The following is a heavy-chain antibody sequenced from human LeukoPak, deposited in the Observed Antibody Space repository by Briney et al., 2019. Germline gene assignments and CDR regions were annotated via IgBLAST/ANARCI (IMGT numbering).Heavy chain of an antibody. D-gene: IGHD1-26*01. CDR3: AREADDSGGYFDY. CDR2: IYYSGSN. V-gene: IGHV4-31*03. J-gene: IGHJ4*02. CDR1: GGSISSGGYY. Sequence: SETLSLTCTVSGGSISSGGYYWSWIRQHPGKGLEGIGYIYYSGSNYYNPSLKSRVTISVDTSKNQFSLKLSSVTGADTAVYYCAREADDSGGYFDYWGQGTLVTVSS.